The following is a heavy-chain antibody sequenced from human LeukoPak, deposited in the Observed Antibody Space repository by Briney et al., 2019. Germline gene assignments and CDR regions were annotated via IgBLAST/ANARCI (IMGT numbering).Heavy chain of an antibody. CDR3: ARPSNCHGPGNYFPFDY. Sequence: GGSLRLSCAASGFIFSSYVMHSVRQAPGEGLEWVSSISTSSRDIYYADSVKARFTISRDNAKNSLYLQMNSLRAEDTAVYYCARPSNCHGPGNYFPFDYWGQGTLVTVSS. V-gene: IGHV3-21*01. CDR1: GFIFSSYV. CDR2: ISTSSRDI. D-gene: IGHD3-10*01. J-gene: IGHJ4*02.